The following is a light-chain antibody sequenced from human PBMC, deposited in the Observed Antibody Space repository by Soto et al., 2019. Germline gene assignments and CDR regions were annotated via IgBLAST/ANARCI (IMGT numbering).Light chain of an antibody. J-gene: IGKJ1*01. Sequence: EIVMTQSPATLSVSPGERATLSCRASQSVGSNLAWYQQKPCQAPRHLIYGASTRATGIPARFSGSGSGTEFTLTLSSLQSEDFAIYFWQQYNNWPPDRTFGQGTKVEIK. CDR2: GAS. CDR3: QQYNNWPPDRT. V-gene: IGKV3-15*01. CDR1: QSVGSN.